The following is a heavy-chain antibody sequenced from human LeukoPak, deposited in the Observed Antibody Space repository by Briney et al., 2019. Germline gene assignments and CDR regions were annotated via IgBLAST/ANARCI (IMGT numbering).Heavy chain of an antibody. Sequence: GGSLRLSCAASGFTFSSYSMNWVRQASGKGLEWVSSISTSSSYIYYADSVKGRFTISRDNAKNSLYLQMNSLRAEDTAVYYCARDYMVRGVTYYYGMDVWGQGTTVTVSS. V-gene: IGHV3-21*01. D-gene: IGHD3-10*01. CDR2: ISTSSSYI. CDR3: ARDYMVRGVTYYYGMDV. J-gene: IGHJ6*02. CDR1: GFTFSSYS.